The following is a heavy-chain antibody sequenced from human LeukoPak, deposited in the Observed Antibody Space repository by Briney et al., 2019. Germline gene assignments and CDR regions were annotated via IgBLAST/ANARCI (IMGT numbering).Heavy chain of an antibody. CDR2: IIPIFGTA. J-gene: IGHJ4*02. CDR1: GYTFTSYA. CDR3: ARDLGATGHFDY. D-gene: IGHD1-26*01. V-gene: IGHV1-69*05. Sequence: SVKVSCKASGYTFTSYAISWVRQAPGQGLEWMGRIIPIFGTANYAQKFQGRVTITTDESTSTAYMELSSLRSEDTAVYYCARDLGATGHFDYWGQGTLVTVSS.